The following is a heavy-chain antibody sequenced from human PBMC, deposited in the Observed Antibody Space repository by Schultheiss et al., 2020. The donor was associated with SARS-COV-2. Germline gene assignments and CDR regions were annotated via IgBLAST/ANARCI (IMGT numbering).Heavy chain of an antibody. CDR2: ISSGGSYI. D-gene: IGHD2-2*01. CDR1: GFTFSSYG. J-gene: IGHJ6*02. CDR3: ARVVGYGNNAGEVGYAMDD. V-gene: IGHV3-21*05. Sequence: GGSLRLSCAASGFTFSSYGMHWIRQSPGKGLEWVSYISSGGSYIYYADSVKGRFTISRDNAKNSLDLQMSSLRVEDTAVYFCARVVGYGNNAGEVGYAMDDWGQGTTVTVSS.